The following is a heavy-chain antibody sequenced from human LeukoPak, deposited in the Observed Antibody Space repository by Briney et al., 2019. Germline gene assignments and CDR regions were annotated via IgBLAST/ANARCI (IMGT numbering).Heavy chain of an antibody. CDR1: GFTFSDYY. V-gene: IGHV3-11*01. CDR2: ISSSGSTI. J-gene: IGHJ4*02. CDR3: ARDRMATISDY. Sequence: GGSLRLSSAASGFTFSDYYMSWIRQAPGKGLEWVSYISSSGSTIYYADSVKGRFTISRDNAKNSLYLQMNSLRAEDTAVYYCARDRMATISDYWGQGTLVTVSS. D-gene: IGHD5-12*01.